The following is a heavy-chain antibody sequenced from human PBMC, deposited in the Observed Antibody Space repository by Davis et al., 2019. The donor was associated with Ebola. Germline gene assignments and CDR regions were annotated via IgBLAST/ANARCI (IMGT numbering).Heavy chain of an antibody. CDR2: IYYSGST. D-gene: IGHD3-10*01. V-gene: IGHV4-59*01. J-gene: IGHJ4*02. CDR1: AGYISGYY. Sequence: SETLSLTCTVSAGYISGYYWSWIRQPPGQGLEWIGYIYYSGSTNYNPSLKSRVTISVDTSKTQFSLKLSSVTAADTAVYYCARGQKLWFGEFHLPYYFDYWGQGTLVTVSS. CDR3: ARGQKLWFGEFHLPYYFDY.